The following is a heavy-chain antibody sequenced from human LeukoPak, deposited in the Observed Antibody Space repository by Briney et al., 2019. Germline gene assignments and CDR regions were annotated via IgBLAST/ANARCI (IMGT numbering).Heavy chain of an antibody. D-gene: IGHD4-23*01. J-gene: IGHJ4*02. CDR3: ARDRGYSTFDY. CDR2: MKEDGGEI. Sequence: PGGSLRLSCEASAFTFSSYWMSWVRQAPGKGLEWVANMKEDGGEINYVDSVKGRFTISRDNVKNSLFLQMNSLRVEDTAVYYCARDRGYSTFDYWGQGTLVTVSS. V-gene: IGHV3-7*01. CDR1: AFTFSSYW.